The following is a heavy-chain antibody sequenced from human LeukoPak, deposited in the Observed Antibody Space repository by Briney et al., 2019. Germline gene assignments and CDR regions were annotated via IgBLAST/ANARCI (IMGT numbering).Heavy chain of an antibody. CDR3: AKDVGKWESLHFFDY. CDR1: GFTFITYT. Sequence: GGSLRLSCAVSGFTFITYTMSWVRQAPGKGLEWVSGISGSGGSAYYTDSVKGRFTISRDNSKNTLYLQMNSLRAEDTAVYYCAKDVGKWESLHFFDYWGQGTLVTVSS. V-gene: IGHV3-23*01. CDR2: ISGSGGSA. D-gene: IGHD1-26*01. J-gene: IGHJ4*02.